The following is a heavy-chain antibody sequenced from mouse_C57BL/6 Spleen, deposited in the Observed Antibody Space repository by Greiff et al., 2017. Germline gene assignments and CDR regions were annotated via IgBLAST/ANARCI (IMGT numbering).Heavy chain of an antibody. Sequence: QVQLQQPGAELVRPGTSVKLSCKASGYTFTSYWMHWVKQRPGQGLEWIGVIDPSDSYTNYNQKFKGKATLTVDKSSSTAYMQLSSLTFEDSSVYYCASHDDGYYPFDYWGQGTTLTVSS. D-gene: IGHD2-3*01. CDR2: IDPSDSYT. J-gene: IGHJ2*01. CDR1: GYTFTSYW. CDR3: ASHDDGYYPFDY. V-gene: IGHV1-59*01.